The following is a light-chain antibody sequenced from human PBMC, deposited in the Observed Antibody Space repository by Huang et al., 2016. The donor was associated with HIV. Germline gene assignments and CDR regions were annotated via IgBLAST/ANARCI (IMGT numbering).Light chain of an antibody. CDR1: QSVLYTSNNKNY. Sequence: DIVMTQSPDSLAVSLGERATINCKSNQSVLYTSNNKNYLSWYQQKPGQPPKLLIYWASTRESGVPDRFSGSGSGTDFTLTIRSLRAEDVAVYYCQQYHSTPLTFGGGTKVEIK. CDR3: QQYHSTPLT. V-gene: IGKV4-1*01. J-gene: IGKJ4*01. CDR2: WAS.